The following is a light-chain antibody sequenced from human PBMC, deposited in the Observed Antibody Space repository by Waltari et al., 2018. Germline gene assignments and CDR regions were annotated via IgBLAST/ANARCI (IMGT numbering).Light chain of an antibody. Sequence: QSVLTQPHSASGTPGQRVTISCSGTSSTPGTNVLNCYQQVPGTAPTLLIYRNDLRPSGVPDRFSASKSGTSASLAISGLQSEDEAEYYCASWDDSLNGHWVFGGGTKVTVL. CDR2: RND. V-gene: IGLV1-44*01. J-gene: IGLJ3*02. CDR3: ASWDDSLNGHWV. CDR1: SSTPGTNV.